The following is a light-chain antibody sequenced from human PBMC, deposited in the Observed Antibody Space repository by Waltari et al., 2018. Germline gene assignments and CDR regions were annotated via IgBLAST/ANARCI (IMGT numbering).Light chain of an antibody. Sequence: QSALTQPASVSGSPGQSITISCTGTSSDVGRYNYVPWYQHHPGKAPKLMIYEVSNRPSGVSNRFSGSKSGNTASLTISGLQAEDEADYYCSSYSSSSTLVFGGGTKLTVL. J-gene: IGLJ3*02. CDR1: SSDVGRYNY. CDR3: SSYSSSSTLV. CDR2: EVS. V-gene: IGLV2-14*01.